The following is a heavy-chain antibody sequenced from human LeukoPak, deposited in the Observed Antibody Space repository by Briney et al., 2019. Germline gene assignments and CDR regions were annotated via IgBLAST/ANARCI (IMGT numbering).Heavy chain of an antibody. CDR2: IDPTDSYT. CDR1: GYIFTSYW. J-gene: IGHJ4*02. D-gene: IGHD6-25*01. Sequence: GESLKISCKGYGYIFTSYWITWVRQMPGKGLEWMGTIDPTDSYTNYSPSFQGHVTISTDKSISTAYLQWSSLKASDTAIYYCARRGRSGSNFDFWGQGTLVTVSS. CDR3: ARRGRSGSNFDF. V-gene: IGHV5-10-1*01.